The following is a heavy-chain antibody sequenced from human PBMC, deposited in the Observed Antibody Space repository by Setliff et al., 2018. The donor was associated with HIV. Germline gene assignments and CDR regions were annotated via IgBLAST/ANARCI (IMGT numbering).Heavy chain of an antibody. Sequence: GASVKVSCKASGGTFSNYAISWVRQAPGQGLEWMGGIIPIFGSINYAQKFQGRVTITTDESTSTAYMELSSLRSEDTAVYYCATGHYYGSGSLTWGQGTLVTVSS. D-gene: IGHD3-10*01. CDR2: IIPIFGSI. CDR1: GGTFSNYA. V-gene: IGHV1-69*05. CDR3: ATGHYYGSGSLT. J-gene: IGHJ5*02.